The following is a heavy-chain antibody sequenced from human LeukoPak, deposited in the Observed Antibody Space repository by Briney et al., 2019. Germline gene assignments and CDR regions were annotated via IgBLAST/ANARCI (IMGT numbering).Heavy chain of an antibody. CDR1: GFTFSNYG. Sequence: GGSLRLSCAASGFTFSNYGLHWVRQAPGKGLEYVSAISSNGGTTYYANSVGGRFTISRDNSKNTLYLQMGSLRAEDVAVYYCATGYDSSGYYQYWGQGTLVTVSS. V-gene: IGHV3-64*01. D-gene: IGHD3-22*01. CDR2: ISSNGGTT. CDR3: ATGYDSSGYYQY. J-gene: IGHJ4*02.